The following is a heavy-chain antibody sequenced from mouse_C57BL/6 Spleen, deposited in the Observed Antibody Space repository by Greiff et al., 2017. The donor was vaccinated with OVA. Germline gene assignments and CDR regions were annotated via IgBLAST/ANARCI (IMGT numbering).Heavy chain of an antibody. CDR3: ARSGGTRGYAMDY. CDR1: GYTFTSYW. CDR2: INPSNGGT. J-gene: IGHJ4*01. Sequence: VQLQQPGTELVKPGASVKLSCKASGYTFTSYWMHWVKQRPGQGLEWIGNINPSNGGTYYTEKFKSKATLTVDKSSSTAYMQLSSLTSEDYAVYDCARSGGTRGYAMDYWGQGTSVTVSS. D-gene: IGHD2-14*01. V-gene: IGHV1-53*01.